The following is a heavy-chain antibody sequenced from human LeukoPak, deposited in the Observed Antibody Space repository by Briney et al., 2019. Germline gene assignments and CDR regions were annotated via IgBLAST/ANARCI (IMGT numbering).Heavy chain of an antibody. D-gene: IGHD2-15*01. CDR3: GRDIYCTGGNCPFDY. CDR2: INSDGSST. CDR1: GFTLSNHW. V-gene: IGHV3-74*01. J-gene: IGHJ4*02. Sequence: GGSLRLSCAASGFTLSNHWMHWVRQAPGKGLVWVSRINSDGSSTRYADSVKGRFTVSRDNAKNTLYLQMNSLRAEDTAIYYCGRDIYCTGGNCPFDYWGQGTLVTVSS.